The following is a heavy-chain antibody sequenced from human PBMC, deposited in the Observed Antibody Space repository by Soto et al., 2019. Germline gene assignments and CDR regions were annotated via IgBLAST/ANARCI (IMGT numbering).Heavy chain of an antibody. V-gene: IGHV5-10-1*01. CDR2: IDPRDSYT. Sequence: GESLKISCTGFGYTFTTFWISWVRQMPGRGLEWMGRIDPRDSYTNYSPSFQGHVTISVDKSISTAYLQWASLKASDTAMYYCARLYCSSSTCDSWFDPWGQGTLVTVSS. CDR1: GYTFTTFW. CDR3: ARLYCSSSTCDSWFDP. D-gene: IGHD2-2*01. J-gene: IGHJ5*02.